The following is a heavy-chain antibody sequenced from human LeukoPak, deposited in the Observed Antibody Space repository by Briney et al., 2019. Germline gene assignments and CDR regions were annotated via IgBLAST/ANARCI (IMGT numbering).Heavy chain of an antibody. D-gene: IGHD7-27*01. CDR2: INPNSGGT. CDR3: ATHLGDI. V-gene: IGHV1-2*02. Sequence: ASVKVSCKTSGYPLINYYMHWVRQAPGQGLEWMGWINPNSGGTNYAQKFQGRVTMTRDTSISTAYMELSRLRSDDTAVYYCATHLGDIWGQGTMVTVSS. CDR1: GYPLINYY. J-gene: IGHJ3*02.